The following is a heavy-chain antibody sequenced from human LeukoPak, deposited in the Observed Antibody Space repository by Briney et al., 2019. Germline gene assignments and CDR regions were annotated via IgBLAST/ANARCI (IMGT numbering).Heavy chain of an antibody. CDR1: GFTFDDYG. D-gene: IGHD2-15*01. Sequence: PGGSLRLSCAASGFTFDDYGMSWVRQAPGKGLEWVSGINWNGGSTGYADSVKGRFTISRDNAKNSLYLQMNSLRAEDTALYYCARGYCSGGSCYSGFDYWGQGTLVTVSS. V-gene: IGHV3-20*04. J-gene: IGHJ4*02. CDR2: INWNGGST. CDR3: ARGYCSGGSCYSGFDY.